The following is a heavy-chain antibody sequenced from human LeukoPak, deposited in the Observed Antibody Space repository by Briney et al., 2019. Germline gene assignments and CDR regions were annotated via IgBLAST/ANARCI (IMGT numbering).Heavy chain of an antibody. CDR1: GFTFSSYW. D-gene: IGHD2/OR15-2a*01. CDR2: ITHDGSEK. J-gene: IGHJ6*03. V-gene: IGHV3-7*04. Sequence: PGGSLRLSCAASGFTFSSYWMSWVRQAPGKGLEWVANITHDGSEKYYVDSVKGRFTISRDNAKNSLYLQMNSLRAEDTAVYYCARVIAPSLYYYYIDVWGKGTTVTVSS. CDR3: ARVIAPSLYYYYIDV.